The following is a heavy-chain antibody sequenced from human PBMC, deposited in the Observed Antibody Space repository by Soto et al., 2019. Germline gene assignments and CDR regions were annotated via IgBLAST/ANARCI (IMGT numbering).Heavy chain of an antibody. D-gene: IGHD2-21*01. Sequence: EVQLVESGGGLVQPGGSLRLSCAASGFTFSSYWMHWVRQAPGKGLVWVSRINSDGSSTSYADSVKGRFTISRDNAKNTLYLQMNSLRAEDTAVYYCARGRRTWIKAFGGDPYLCWGQGTLVTVSS. CDR1: GFTFSSYW. J-gene: IGHJ4*02. CDR2: INSDGSST. CDR3: ARGRRTWIKAFGGDPYLC. V-gene: IGHV3-74*01.